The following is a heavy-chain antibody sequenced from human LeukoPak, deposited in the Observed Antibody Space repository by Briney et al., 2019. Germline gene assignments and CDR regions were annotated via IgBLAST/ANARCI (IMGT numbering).Heavy chain of an antibody. CDR1: GGSISSSSYY. J-gene: IGHJ5*02. V-gene: IGHV4-39*01. Sequence: SETLSLTCTVSGGSISSSSYYWGWIRQPPWKGLEWIGSAYYSGSTYHNPSLKSRVTISVDTSKNQFSLKLSSVTAADTAVYYCARHMEPLNWFDPWGQGTLVTVSP. CDR2: AYYSGST. CDR3: ARHMEPLNWFDP. D-gene: IGHD1-26*01.